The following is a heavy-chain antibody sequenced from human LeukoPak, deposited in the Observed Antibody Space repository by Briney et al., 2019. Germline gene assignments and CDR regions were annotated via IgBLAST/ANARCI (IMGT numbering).Heavy chain of an antibody. CDR2: IYTSGST. CDR3: AREKGLSTVTYDKAFDI. D-gene: IGHD4-17*01. CDR1: GGSISSYY. V-gene: IGHV4-4*07. J-gene: IGHJ3*02. Sequence: SETLSLTCTVSGGSISSYYWSWIRQPAGKGLEWIGRIYTSGSTNYNPSLKSRVTMSVDTSKNQFSQKLSSVTAADTAVYYCAREKGLSTVTYDKAFDIWGQGTMVTVSS.